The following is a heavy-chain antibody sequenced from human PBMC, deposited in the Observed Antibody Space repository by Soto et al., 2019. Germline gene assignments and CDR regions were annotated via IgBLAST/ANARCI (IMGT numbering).Heavy chain of an antibody. Sequence: SENLSLTCTVSGGSISSYSWSWIRQPPGKGLEWIGYIYYSGSTNYNPSLKSRVTISVDTSKNQFSLKLSSVTAADTAVYYCARAGRPRGPYNSFDPWGQGTLVTVSS. CDR2: IYYSGST. J-gene: IGHJ5*02. V-gene: IGHV4-59*01. D-gene: IGHD3-10*01. CDR3: ARAGRPRGPYNSFDP. CDR1: GGSISSYS.